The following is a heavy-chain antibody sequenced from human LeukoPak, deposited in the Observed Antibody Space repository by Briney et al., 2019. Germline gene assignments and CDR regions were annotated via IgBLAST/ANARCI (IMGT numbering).Heavy chain of an antibody. CDR3: ARGHCSGGSCYSDY. V-gene: IGHV3-30*03. J-gene: IGHJ4*02. CDR1: GFTFSSYG. CDR2: ISYDGSNK. D-gene: IGHD2-15*01. Sequence: GGSLRLSCAASGFTFSSYGMHWVRQAPGKGLEWVAVISYDGSNKYYADSVKGRFTISRDNSKNTLYLQMNSLRAEDTAVYYCARGHCSGGSCYSDYWGQGTLVTVSS.